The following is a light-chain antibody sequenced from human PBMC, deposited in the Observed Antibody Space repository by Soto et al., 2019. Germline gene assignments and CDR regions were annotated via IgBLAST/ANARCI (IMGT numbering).Light chain of an antibody. Sequence: EIVMTQSPATLSVSPGERASLSCRASQSVSSNLAWYQQKPGQTPRLLIYATSTRATGIPARFSGSGSGTEFTLTISSLQSEDFAVYYCQHDNNRPLTFGGGTKVDI. CDR2: ATS. V-gene: IGKV3-15*01. CDR1: QSVSSN. CDR3: QHDNNRPLT. J-gene: IGKJ4*01.